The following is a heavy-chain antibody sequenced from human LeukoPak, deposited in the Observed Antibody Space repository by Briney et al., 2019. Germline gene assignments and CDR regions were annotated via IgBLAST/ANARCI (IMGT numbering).Heavy chain of an antibody. CDR1: GGSFRGYY. CDR3: GFSGGYYEEDLLPTIDY. J-gene: IGHJ4*02. CDR2: INHSGST. V-gene: IGHV4-34*01. Sequence: PSETLSLTCAVYGGSFRGYYWSWVRQPPGKGLEWIGEINHSGSTNYNPSLKSRVTISVDTSKNQFSLKLSSVTAADTAVYYCGFSGGYYEEDLLPTIDYWGQGTLVTVSS. D-gene: IGHD3-22*01.